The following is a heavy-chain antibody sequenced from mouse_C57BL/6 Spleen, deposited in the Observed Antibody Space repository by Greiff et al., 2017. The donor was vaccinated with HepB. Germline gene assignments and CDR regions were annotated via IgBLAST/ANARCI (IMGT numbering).Heavy chain of an antibody. CDR2: INPNNGGT. CDR3: ARGRSNYAMDY. CDR1: GYTFTDYY. D-gene: IGHD5-1*01. V-gene: IGHV1-26*01. J-gene: IGHJ4*01. Sequence: VQLQQSGPELVKPGASVKISCKASGYTFTDYYMNWVKQSHGKSLEWIGDINPNNGGTSYNQKFKGKATLTVDNSSSTAYMELRSLTSEDSAVYYCARGRSNYAMDYWGQGTSVTVSS.